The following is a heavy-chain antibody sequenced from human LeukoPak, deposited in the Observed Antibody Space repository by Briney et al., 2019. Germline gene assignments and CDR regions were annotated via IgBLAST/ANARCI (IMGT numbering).Heavy chain of an antibody. CDR2: ISWNSGSI. J-gene: IGHJ4*02. V-gene: IGHV3-9*03. CDR3: AKDIGRYYYDSSGYYDY. Sequence: SLRLSCAASGFTFDDYAKHWVRQAPGKGLEWFSGISWNSGSIGYADSVKGRFTISRDNAKNSLYLQMNSLRAEDMALYYCAKDIGRYYYDSSGYYDYWGQGTLVTVSS. CDR1: GFTFDDYA. D-gene: IGHD3-22*01.